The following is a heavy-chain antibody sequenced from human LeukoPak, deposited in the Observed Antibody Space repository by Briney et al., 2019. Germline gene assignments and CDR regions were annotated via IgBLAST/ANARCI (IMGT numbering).Heavy chain of an antibody. CDR3: ARASHYYYGTSGYFDY. V-gene: IGHV4-4*07. J-gene: IGHJ4*02. CDR2: IYTSGST. CDR1: GGSISSYY. D-gene: IGHD3-22*01. Sequence: PSETLSLTCTVSGGSISSYYWSWIRQPAGKGLEWIGRIYTSGSTNYNPSLKSRVTMSVDTSENQFSLKLSSVTAADTAVYYCARASHYYYGTSGYFDYWGQGTLVTVSS.